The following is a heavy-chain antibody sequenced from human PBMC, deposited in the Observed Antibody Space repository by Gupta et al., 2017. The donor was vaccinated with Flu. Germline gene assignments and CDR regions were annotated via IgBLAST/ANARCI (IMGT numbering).Heavy chain of an antibody. D-gene: IGHD2-2*01. CDR3: ARESGSASPGAFDV. Sequence: RQAPGKGLEWVAVIWYDGSNKYYADSVKGRFTIARDNSRDTLYLQMNSLRAEDTAVYYCARESGSASPGAFDVWGQGTMVTVSS. CDR2: IWYDGSNK. J-gene: IGHJ3*01. V-gene: IGHV3-33*01.